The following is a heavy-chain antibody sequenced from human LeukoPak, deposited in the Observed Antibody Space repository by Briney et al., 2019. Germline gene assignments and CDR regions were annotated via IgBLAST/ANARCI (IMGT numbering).Heavy chain of an antibody. D-gene: IGHD5-18*01. V-gene: IGHV1-18*01. J-gene: IGHJ4*02. CDR3: ARVSDTSMVTPGFDS. CDR1: GYNFNRYS. Sequence: ASVKVSCKTSGYNFNRYSITWVRQAPGQGLEWMGWVSTSNGATNYAEKFQGRVTMTTETVTKTAYLELRRLTSGDTAMYFCARVSDTSMVTPGFDSWGQGALVTVS. CDR2: VSTSNGAT.